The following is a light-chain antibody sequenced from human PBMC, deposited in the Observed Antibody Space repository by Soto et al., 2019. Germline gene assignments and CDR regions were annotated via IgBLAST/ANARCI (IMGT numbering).Light chain of an antibody. CDR1: QSVSSSY. V-gene: IGKV3-20*01. Sequence: EIVLTQSPGTLSLSPGERVTLSCRASQSVSSSYLAWYQQKPGQAPRLLLYGASSRATGIPDRFSGSGSGTDFTLTISRLEPGDFAVYYCQQHASSPRTFGQGTKVEIK. CDR2: GAS. J-gene: IGKJ1*01. CDR3: QQHASSPRT.